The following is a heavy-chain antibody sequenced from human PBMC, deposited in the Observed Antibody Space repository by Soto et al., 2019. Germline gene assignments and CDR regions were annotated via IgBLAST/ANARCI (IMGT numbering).Heavy chain of an antibody. CDR3: AGRGSGSYCDY. V-gene: IGHV3-23*01. Sequence: EVQLLESGGGLVQPGGSLRLSCAASGFTFSSYAMRWVRQAPGKGLEWVSAISGSGGSTYYADSVKGRFTISRDNSKHTLYLQMNSLRAEETAGYYCAGRGSGSYCDYWGQGTLVTVSS. J-gene: IGHJ4*02. CDR1: GFTFSSYA. D-gene: IGHD1-26*01. CDR2: ISGSGGST.